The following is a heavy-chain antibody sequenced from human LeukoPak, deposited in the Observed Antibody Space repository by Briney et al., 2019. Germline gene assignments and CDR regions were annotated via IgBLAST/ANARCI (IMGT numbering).Heavy chain of an antibody. V-gene: IGHV4-34*01. D-gene: IGHD4-17*01. CDR2: INHSGSA. J-gene: IGHJ4*02. CDR1: GGSFSGYY. CDR3: ARGQGTVTTH. Sequence: SETLSLTCAVYGGSFSGYYWSWIRQPPGKGLEWIGEINHSGSANYSPSLSSRVTISLDMSENQFSLKLTSVTAADTAVYYCARGQGTVTTHWGQGTLVTVSS.